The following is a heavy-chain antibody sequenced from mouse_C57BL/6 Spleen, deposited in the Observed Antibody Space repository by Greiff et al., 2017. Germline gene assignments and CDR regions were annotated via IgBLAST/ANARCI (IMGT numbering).Heavy chain of an antibody. CDR3: ARSGVYYDYDGDY. CDR1: GYTFTSYW. Sequence: QVQLQQPGAELVKPGASVKLSCKASGYTFTSYWMHWVKQRPGQGLEWIGMIHPNSGSTNYNEKFKSKATLTVDKSYSTAYMQLSSLTSEDSAVYYCARSGVYYDYDGDYWGQGTTLTVSS. J-gene: IGHJ2*01. D-gene: IGHD2-4*01. V-gene: IGHV1-64*01. CDR2: IHPNSGST.